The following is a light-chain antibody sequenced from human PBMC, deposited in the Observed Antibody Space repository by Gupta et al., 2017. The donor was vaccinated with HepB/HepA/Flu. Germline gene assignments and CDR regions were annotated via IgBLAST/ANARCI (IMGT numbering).Light chain of an antibody. CDR2: KAS. Sequence: DIQMTQSPSTLSASVGDRVTITCRASQSISNWLAWYQQKPGKAPNLLIYKASSLESGVPSRFSGSGSGTEFTLTISGLQPDDFATYYCQQYNNYLLTFGPGTKVDIK. CDR1: QSISNW. V-gene: IGKV1-5*03. J-gene: IGKJ3*01. CDR3: QQYNNYLLT.